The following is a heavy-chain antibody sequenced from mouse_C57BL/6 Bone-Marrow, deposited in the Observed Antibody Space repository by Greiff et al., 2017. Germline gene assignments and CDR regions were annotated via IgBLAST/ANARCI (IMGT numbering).Heavy chain of an antibody. Sequence: EVQLQQSGTVLARPGASVKMSCTASGYNFTSYCMHWVKQRPVQGLEWIGAIYPGNGDTCDNQKFQGKAKLTAVTSASTAYMELSSLTTEDSAVYYGTRSDGYYAFDAMDYWGQGTSVTVSS. D-gene: IGHD2-3*01. J-gene: IGHJ4*01. CDR3: TRSDGYYAFDAMDY. CDR2: IYPGNGDT. CDR1: GYNFTSYC. V-gene: IGHV1-5*01.